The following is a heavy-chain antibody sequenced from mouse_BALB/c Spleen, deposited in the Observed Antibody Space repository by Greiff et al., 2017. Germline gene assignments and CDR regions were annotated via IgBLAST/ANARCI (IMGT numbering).Heavy chain of an antibody. V-gene: IGHV1-69*02. CDR1: GYTFTSYW. CDR3: ARGGLRAWFAY. CDR2: IDPSDSYT. Sequence: QVQLQQPGAELVKPGASVKLSCKASGYTFTSYWMHWVKQRPGQGLEWIGEIDPSDSYTNYNQKFKGKATLTVDKSSSTAYMQLSSLTSEDSAVYYCARGGLRAWFAYWGQGTLVTVSA. D-gene: IGHD2-4*01. J-gene: IGHJ3*01.